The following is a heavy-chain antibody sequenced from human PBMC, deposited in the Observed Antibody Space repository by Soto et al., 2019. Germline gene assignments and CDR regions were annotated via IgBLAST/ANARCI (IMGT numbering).Heavy chain of an antibody. J-gene: IGHJ4*02. CDR2: IYSGGST. CDR1: GFTVSSNY. Sequence: GGSLRLSCAASGFTVSSNYMSWVRQAPGKGLEWVSVIYSGGSTYYADSVKGRFTISRHNSKNTLYLQMNSLRAEDTAVYYCARGYYYESSGYQEYYFDYWGQGTLVTVSS. CDR3: ARGYYYESSGYQEYYFDY. V-gene: IGHV3-53*04. D-gene: IGHD3-22*01.